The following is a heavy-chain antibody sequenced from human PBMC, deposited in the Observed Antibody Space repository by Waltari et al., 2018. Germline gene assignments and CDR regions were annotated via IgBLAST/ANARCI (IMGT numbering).Heavy chain of an antibody. D-gene: IGHD5-18*01. CDR1: GFTFSTYS. CDR3: ARAHSYGSSDYYYMDV. CDR2: ISSSSSYI. V-gene: IGHV3-21*02. Sequence: EVQLVESGGGLVKPGGSQRLSCAASGFTFSTYSLNWVRQAPGKGLEWVSSISSSSSYIYYADSVKGRFTISRDNAKNSLSLQMNSLRAEDTAVYYCARAHSYGSSDYYYMDVWGNGTTVTVSS. J-gene: IGHJ6*03.